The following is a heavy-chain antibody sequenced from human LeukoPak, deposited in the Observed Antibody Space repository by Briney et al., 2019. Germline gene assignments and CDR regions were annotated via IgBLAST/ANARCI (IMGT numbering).Heavy chain of an antibody. Sequence: GGSLRLSCAASGFTFSSYAMSWVRQAPGKGLEWVSAISGSGGSTYSADSVKGRFTISRDNSKNTLYLQMNSLRAEDTAVYYCAKGPAAYDILTGYVYYYGMDVWGQGTTVTVSS. V-gene: IGHV3-23*01. CDR3: AKGPAAYDILTGYVYYYGMDV. J-gene: IGHJ6*02. D-gene: IGHD3-9*01. CDR1: GFTFSSYA. CDR2: ISGSGGST.